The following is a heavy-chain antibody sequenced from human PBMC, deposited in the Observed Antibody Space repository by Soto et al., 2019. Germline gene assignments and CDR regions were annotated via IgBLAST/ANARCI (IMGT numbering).Heavy chain of an antibody. CDR3: AKDRTGWHTWGFDY. J-gene: IGHJ4*02. D-gene: IGHD6-19*01. CDR2: LSASGGTT. V-gene: IGHV3-23*01. Sequence: EVQLLESGGGLVQPGGSLRLSCAASGFTFNSYAMSWVRQAPGKGLEWVSALSASGGTTYYADSVQGRFTISRDNSKNTLDLQMTSLRGEDTAIYYCAKDRTGWHTWGFDYWGQGILVTVSS. CDR1: GFTFNSYA.